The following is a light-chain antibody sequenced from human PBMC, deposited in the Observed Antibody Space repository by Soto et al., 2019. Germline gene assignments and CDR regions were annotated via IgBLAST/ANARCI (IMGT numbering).Light chain of an antibody. V-gene: IGKV3D-20*02. CDR1: QTVISNS. CDR2: GAS. Sequence: EIVLTQSPGTLSLSPGEGGTLSCRASQTVISNSLAWYQQKPGQPPRLLIHGASTRAPGIPERFSGSGSGTDFTLTISSLEPEDFAVYYCQQRSRWPWTFGQGTKVDIK. CDR3: QQRSRWPWT. J-gene: IGKJ1*01.